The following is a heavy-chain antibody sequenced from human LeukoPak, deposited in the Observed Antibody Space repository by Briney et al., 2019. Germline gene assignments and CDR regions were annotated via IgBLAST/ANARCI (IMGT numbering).Heavy chain of an antibody. CDR1: GGSISSGSYD. Sequence: SETLSLTCTVSGGSISSGSYDWSWIRQPAGKGLEWIGRIYTSGSTNYNPSLKSRVTISVDTSKNQFSLKLSSVTAADTAVYYCAKTYYDFWSGYLDAFDIWGQGTMVTVSS. D-gene: IGHD3-3*01. J-gene: IGHJ3*02. CDR3: AKTYYDFWSGYLDAFDI. V-gene: IGHV4-61*02. CDR2: IYTSGST.